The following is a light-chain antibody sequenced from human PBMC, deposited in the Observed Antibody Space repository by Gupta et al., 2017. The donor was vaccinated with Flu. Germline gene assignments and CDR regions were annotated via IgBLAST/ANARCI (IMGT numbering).Light chain of an antibody. CDR2: AAS. CDR1: QNVANQ. Sequence: ATLSVAPGEGATLSCRASQNVANQLAWYQQKPGKAPRLLIFAASTRATGIPARFSGSGSGAEFTLTISSLQSEDVAVYFCQQYNTWPPLSFSGGTNVEIK. CDR3: QQYNTWPPLS. V-gene: IGKV3-15*01. J-gene: IGKJ4*01.